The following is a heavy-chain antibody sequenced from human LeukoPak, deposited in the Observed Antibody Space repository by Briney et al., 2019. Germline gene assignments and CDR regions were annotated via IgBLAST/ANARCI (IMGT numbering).Heavy chain of an antibody. V-gene: IGHV3-11*04. J-gene: IGHJ4*02. D-gene: IGHD2-2*03. CDR1: GFTFSDYY. CDR3: ARDVVGYCSSNSCKRTLPYFDY. CDR2: ISSSGSTI. Sequence: GGSLRLSCAASGFTFSDYYMSWISQAPGKGLEWVSYISSSGSTIDYADSVKGRFAISRDNAENSLYLQMNSLRAEDTAVYYCARDVVGYCSSNSCKRTLPYFDYWGQGTLVTVSS.